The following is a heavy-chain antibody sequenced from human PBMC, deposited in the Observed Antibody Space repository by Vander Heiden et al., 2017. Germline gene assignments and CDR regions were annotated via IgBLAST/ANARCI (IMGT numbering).Heavy chain of an antibody. CDR2: IIPIFGTA. CDR3: AREGSSPGFDP. Sequence: QVQLVQSGAEVKKPGSSVKVPCTASGGTFSSYAISWVRQAPGQGLEWMGGIIPIFGTANDAQKFQGRVTITADESTSTAYMGMSSMRSEDTAVYDCAREGSSPGFDPWGQGTLVTVSS. J-gene: IGHJ5*02. V-gene: IGHV1-69*01. CDR1: GGTFSSYA. D-gene: IGHD6-13*01.